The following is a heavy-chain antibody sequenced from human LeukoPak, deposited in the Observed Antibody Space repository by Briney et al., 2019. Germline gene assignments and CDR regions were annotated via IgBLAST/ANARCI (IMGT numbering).Heavy chain of an antibody. D-gene: IGHD5-18*01. V-gene: IGHV4-34*01. J-gene: IGHJ4*02. CDR3: ARSPAAMVMYYFDY. CDR2: INHSGST. CDR1: GGSFSGYY. Sequence: PSETLSLTCAVYGGSFSGYYWSWIRQPPGKGLEWIGEINHSGSTNYNPSLKSRVTISVDTSKNQFSLKLSSVTAADTAVYYCARSPAAMVMYYFDYWGQGTLVTVSS.